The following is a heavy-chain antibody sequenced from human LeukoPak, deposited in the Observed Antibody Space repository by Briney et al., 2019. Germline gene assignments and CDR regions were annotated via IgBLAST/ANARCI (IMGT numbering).Heavy chain of an antibody. CDR2: ISGNSRYI. CDR1: GFTFSSYS. Sequence: GGSLRLSCAASGFTFSSYSMTWVRQAPGKGLEWVSSISGNSRYIYYADSMRGRFTISRDNAKNSLYLQMNSLKPEDTAVYYCANWPELRSSSSWFYYWGQGTLVTVSS. D-gene: IGHD6-13*01. J-gene: IGHJ4*02. V-gene: IGHV3-21*06. CDR3: ANWPELRSSSSWFYY.